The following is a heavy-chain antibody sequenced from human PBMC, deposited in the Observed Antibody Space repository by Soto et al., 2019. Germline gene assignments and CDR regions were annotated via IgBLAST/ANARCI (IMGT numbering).Heavy chain of an antibody. CDR2: IIPIFGTA. CDR3: ARGGPYGSSAYGFDY. V-gene: IGHV1-69*13. Sequence: SVKVSCKASGGTFSSYAISWVRQAPGQGLEWMGGIIPIFGTANYAQKFQGRVTITADESTSTAYMELSSLRSGDTAVYYCARGGPYGSSAYGFDYWGQGTLVTVSS. J-gene: IGHJ4*02. D-gene: IGHD2-15*01. CDR1: GGTFSSYA.